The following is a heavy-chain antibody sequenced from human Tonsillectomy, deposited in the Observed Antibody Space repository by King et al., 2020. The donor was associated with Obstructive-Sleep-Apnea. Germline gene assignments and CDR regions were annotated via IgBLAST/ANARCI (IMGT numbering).Heavy chain of an antibody. V-gene: IGHV4-34*01. CDR3: ARRDDS. CDR2: INHSGST. Sequence: VQLQQWGAGLLKPSETLSLTCAVYGGSFSGYSWSWIRQPPGKGLEWIGEINHSGSTNYNPSLKSRVTISVDTSKKQCSLKLSSVTAADTAVYYCARRDDSWGQGTLVTVSS. CDR1: GGSFSGYS. J-gene: IGHJ4*02.